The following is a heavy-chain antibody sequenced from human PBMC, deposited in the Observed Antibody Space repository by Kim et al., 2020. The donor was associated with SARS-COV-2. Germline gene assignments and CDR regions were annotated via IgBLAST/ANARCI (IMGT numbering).Heavy chain of an antibody. J-gene: IGHJ4*02. CDR1: GFTFSSYA. Sequence: GGSLRLSCAASGFTFSSYAMSWVRQAPGKGLEWVSAISGSGGSTYYADSVKGRFTISRDNSKNTLYLQMNSLRAEDTAVYYCAKIMITFGGARLSLSRPFDYWGQGTLVTVSS. CDR2: ISGSGGST. D-gene: IGHD3-16*01. V-gene: IGHV3-23*01. CDR3: AKIMITFGGARLSLSRPFDY.